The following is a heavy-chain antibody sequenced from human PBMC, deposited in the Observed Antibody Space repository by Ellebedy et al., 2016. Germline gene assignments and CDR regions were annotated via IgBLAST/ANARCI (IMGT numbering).Heavy chain of an antibody. J-gene: IGHJ4*02. D-gene: IGHD2-2*01. Sequence: GESLKISCAASGFTFSNYWMGWVRQAPGKGLEWVANIKHDGSETYYVGSVRGRFTISRDNAKNSLSLQMNNLRVEDTAVYYCATASDHAWDSWGQGTLVTVSS. CDR3: ATASDHAWDS. CDR1: GFTFSNYW. CDR2: IKHDGSET. V-gene: IGHV3-7*03.